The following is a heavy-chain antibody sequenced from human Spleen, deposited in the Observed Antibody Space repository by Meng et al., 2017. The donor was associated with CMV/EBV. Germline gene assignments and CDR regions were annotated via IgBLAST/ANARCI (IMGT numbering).Heavy chain of an antibody. V-gene: IGHV1-46*01. Sequence: ASVKVSCKASGYTFTGYYMHWVRQAPGQGLEWMGIINPSGGRTTYAQSFQGRVTMTGDTSTSTVSMELSSLRSEDTAVYYCARADCSRTACYAVPFDIWGQGTLVTVSS. D-gene: IGHD2-2*01. CDR2: INPSGGRT. J-gene: IGHJ3*02. CDR1: GYTFTGYY. CDR3: ARADCSRTACYAVPFDI.